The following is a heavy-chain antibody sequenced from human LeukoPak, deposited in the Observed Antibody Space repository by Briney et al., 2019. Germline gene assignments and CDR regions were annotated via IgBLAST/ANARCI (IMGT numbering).Heavy chain of an antibody. Sequence: ASVKVSCKASGYTFTSYGISWVRQAPGQGLEWMGGISAYNGNTNYAQKLQGRVTMTTDTSTSTAYIELRSLRSDDRAVYYCARGGPVDIVATFDYWGQGTLVTVSS. CDR1: GYTFTSYG. CDR3: ARGGPVDIVATFDY. D-gene: IGHD5-12*01. J-gene: IGHJ4*02. CDR2: ISAYNGNT. V-gene: IGHV1-18*01.